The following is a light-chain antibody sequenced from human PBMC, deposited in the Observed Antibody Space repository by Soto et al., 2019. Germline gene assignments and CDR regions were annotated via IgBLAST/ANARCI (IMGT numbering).Light chain of an antibody. J-gene: IGKJ2*01. CDR2: GAS. Sequence: EIVLTQSPGTLSLSPGERATLSCRASQSVSSSYLAWYQQKPGQAPRLLIYGASSRATGIPDRFSCSGSGTDFTLTISRLEPEDCAVYYCQQYGRSPYTFGQGTKLEIK. CDR3: QQYGRSPYT. V-gene: IGKV3-20*01. CDR1: QSVSSSY.